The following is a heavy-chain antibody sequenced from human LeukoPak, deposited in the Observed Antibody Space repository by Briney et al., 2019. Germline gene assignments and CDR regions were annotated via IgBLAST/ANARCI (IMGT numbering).Heavy chain of an antibody. V-gene: IGHV4-59*08. CDR2: IYSSGTT. Sequence: SETLSLTCTVSGGSISGYYWSWFRQPPGKALEWIAYIYSSGTTNYDPYLKSRVTISVDTSKNQLSLKLSSVTAADTAVYYCVRGSTLRHYQYWGQGTLVTVSS. CDR3: VRGSTLRHYQY. D-gene: IGHD3-16*01. J-gene: IGHJ4*02. CDR1: GGSISGYY.